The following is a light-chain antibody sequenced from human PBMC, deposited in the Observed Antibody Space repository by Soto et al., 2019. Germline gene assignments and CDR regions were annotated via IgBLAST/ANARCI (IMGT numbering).Light chain of an antibody. V-gene: IGLV1-44*01. CDR2: SNN. J-gene: IGLJ2*01. Sequence: QPVLTQPPSASGTPGQRVTISCSGSRPNIGSNTVNWYEQLPGTAPKLLIYSNNQRPSGVPDRFSGSKSGTSASLAISGLQSEDEADYYCAAWDDSLNGQGVFGGGTKLTVL. CDR1: RPNIGSNT. CDR3: AAWDDSLNGQGV.